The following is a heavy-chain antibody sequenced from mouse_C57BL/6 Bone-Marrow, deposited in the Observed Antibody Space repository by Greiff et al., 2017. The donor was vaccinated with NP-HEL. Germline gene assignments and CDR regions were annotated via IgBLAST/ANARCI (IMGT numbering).Heavy chain of an antibody. D-gene: IGHD1-1*01. J-gene: IGHJ4*01. CDR2: IDPENGDT. CDR1: GFTITDDY. Sequence: EVQLQQSGPELVRPGASVKLSCTASGFTITDDYMHWVKQRPEQGLEWIGWIDPENGDTVYAPKFQGKATITADTSSNTAYLQLRSLTSEDTAVYYCTTWNYGWGQGTSVTVSS. V-gene: IGHV14-4*01. CDR3: TTWNYG.